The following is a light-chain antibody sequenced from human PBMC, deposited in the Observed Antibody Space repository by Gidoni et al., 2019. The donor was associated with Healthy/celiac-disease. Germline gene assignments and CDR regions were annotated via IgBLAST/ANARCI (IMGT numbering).Light chain of an antibody. CDR1: SLRSYY. Sequence: SSELTQAPAVSVALGQTVRITCQGDSLRSYYASWYQQKPGQATVLVIYGKNNRPSGIPDRFSGSSSGNTASVTITGAQAEEEADYYWNSRDSSGVVFGGGTKLTVL. J-gene: IGLJ2*01. V-gene: IGLV3-19*01. CDR2: GKN. CDR3: NSRDSSGVV.